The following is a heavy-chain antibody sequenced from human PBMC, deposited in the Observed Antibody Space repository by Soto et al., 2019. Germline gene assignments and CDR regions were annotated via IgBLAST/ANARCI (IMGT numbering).Heavy chain of an antibody. CDR2: ISSSSSYI. J-gene: IGHJ4*02. Sequence: EVQLVESGGGLVKPGGSLRLSCAASGFTFSSYSMNWVRQAPGKGLEWVSSISSSSSYIYYADSVKGRFTISRDNAKNSLYLQMNSLRAEDTVVYYCARDQRGYSYGYGLGYWGQGTLVTVSS. V-gene: IGHV3-21*01. CDR3: ARDQRGYSYGYGLGY. D-gene: IGHD5-18*01. CDR1: GFTFSSYS.